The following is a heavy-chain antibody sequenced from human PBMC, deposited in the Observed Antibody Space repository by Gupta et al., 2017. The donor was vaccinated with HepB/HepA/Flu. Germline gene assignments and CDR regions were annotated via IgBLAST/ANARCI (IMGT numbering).Heavy chain of an antibody. D-gene: IGHD3-22*01. J-gene: IGHJ4*02. V-gene: IGHV3-23*01. Sequence: EVQLLESGGGLVQPGGSLRLSCAGSGFTFSSYGMRWVRQAPGKGLEWVSIISTDSSAKYYVDSVKGRFTISRDNSRNTLYLQMNSLTAEDTAVYFCTKGESGGGYYSPFDSWGQGTLVTVSS. CDR1: GFTFSSYG. CDR3: TKGESGGGYYSPFDS. CDR2: ISTDSSAK.